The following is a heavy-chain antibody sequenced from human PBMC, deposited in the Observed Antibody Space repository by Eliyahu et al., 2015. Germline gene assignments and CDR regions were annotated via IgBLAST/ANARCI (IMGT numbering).Heavy chain of an antibody. CDR3: ARGYYDFWSGYYYGMDV. V-gene: IGHV3-48*01. CDR2: ISSSSSTI. D-gene: IGHD3-3*01. J-gene: IGHJ6*02. Sequence: EVQLVESGGGLVQPGGSLRLSCAASGFXSSSXSMNWVRQAPGKGLEWVSYISSSSSTIYYADSVKGRFTISRDNAKNSLYLQMNSLRAEDTAVYYCARGYYDFWSGYYYGMDVWGQGTTVTVSS. CDR1: GFXSSSXS.